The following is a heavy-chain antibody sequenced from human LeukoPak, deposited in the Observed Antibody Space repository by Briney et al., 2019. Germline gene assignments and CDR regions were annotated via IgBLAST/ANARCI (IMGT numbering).Heavy chain of an antibody. J-gene: IGHJ4*02. CDR2: TSYNGNT. Sequence: AAVKVSCKASGYTFSNYGFSGLRQVPGLGVEWMGWTSYNGNTNYAQKFQDRVTMTTDTSTTTAYMELRSLDSDDTAVYYCVRHSGSGWQALGYWGQGTLVTVSS. CDR3: VRHSGSGWQALGY. CDR1: GYTFSNYG. D-gene: IGHD6-19*01. V-gene: IGHV1-18*04.